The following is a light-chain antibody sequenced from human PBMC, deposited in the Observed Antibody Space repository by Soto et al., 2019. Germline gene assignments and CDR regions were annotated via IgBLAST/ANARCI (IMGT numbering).Light chain of an antibody. Sequence: DIQMTQSPSSLSASVVDRVTLTCQASQDISRYLNWYQQKPGKAPKLLIYDASNLETGVPSGFSGSGSGTDYTLTINSLQPEDIATYYCQQYDNVPFTFGQGTRLEIK. CDR3: QQYDNVPFT. V-gene: IGKV1-33*01. J-gene: IGKJ5*01. CDR2: DAS. CDR1: QDISRY.